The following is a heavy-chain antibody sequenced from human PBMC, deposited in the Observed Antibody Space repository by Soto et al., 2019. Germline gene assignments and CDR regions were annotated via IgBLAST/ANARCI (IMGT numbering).Heavy chain of an antibody. Sequence: ASVKVSCKASGYTFTGYYMHWVRQAPGQGLEWMGWINPNSGGTNYAQKFQGRVTMTRDTSISTAYMELSRLRSDDTAVYYCARGGVLRYFDWSFSRGGFDYWGQGTLVTVSS. D-gene: IGHD3-9*01. J-gene: IGHJ4*02. CDR3: ARGGVLRYFDWSFSRGGFDY. CDR2: INPNSGGT. V-gene: IGHV1-2*02. CDR1: GYTFTGYY.